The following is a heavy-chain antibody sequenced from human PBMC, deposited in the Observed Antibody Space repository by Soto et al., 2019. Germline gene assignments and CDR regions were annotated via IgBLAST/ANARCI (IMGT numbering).Heavy chain of an antibody. CDR3: ARVKENQLLSRAYYYYYGMDV. D-gene: IGHD2-2*01. V-gene: IGHV1-69*13. CDR1: GGTFSSYA. CDR2: IIPIFGTA. J-gene: IGHJ6*02. Sequence: SVKVSCKASGGTFSSYAISWVRQAPGQGLEWMGGIIPIFGTANYAQKFQGRVTITADESTSTAYMELSSLRSEDTAVYYCARVKENQLLSRAYYYYYGMDVWGQGTTVTVSS.